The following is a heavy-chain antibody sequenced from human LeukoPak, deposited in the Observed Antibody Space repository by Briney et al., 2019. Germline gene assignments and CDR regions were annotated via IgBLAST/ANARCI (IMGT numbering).Heavy chain of an antibody. CDR2: INQDGSEK. Sequence: GGSLRLSCAASGFTFSNYYMSWVRQAPGKGLEWVANINQDGSEKNYVDSVKGRFTISRDNAKNSLYLQMNSLRAEDTVVYYCTRDPEVPMDVWGQGTTVTVSS. J-gene: IGHJ6*02. V-gene: IGHV3-7*01. D-gene: IGHD2-2*01. CDR3: TRDPEVPMDV. CDR1: GFTFSNYY.